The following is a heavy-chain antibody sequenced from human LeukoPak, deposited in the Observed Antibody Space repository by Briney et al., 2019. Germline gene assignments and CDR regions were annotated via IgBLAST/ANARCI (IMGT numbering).Heavy chain of an antibody. Sequence: PSETLSLTCTVSGGSISSSSYYWGWIRQPPGKGLEWIGCIYHSGSTYYNPSLKSRVTISVDTSKNQFSLKLSSVTAADTAVYYCARLDGTTVTTVAATQYYYYGMDVWGQGTTVTVSS. CDR3: ARLDGTTVTTVAATQYYYYGMDV. V-gene: IGHV4-39*01. D-gene: IGHD4-17*01. J-gene: IGHJ6*02. CDR2: IYHSGST. CDR1: GGSISSSSYY.